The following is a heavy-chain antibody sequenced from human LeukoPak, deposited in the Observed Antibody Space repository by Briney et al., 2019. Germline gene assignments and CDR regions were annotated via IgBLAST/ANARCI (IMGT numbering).Heavy chain of an antibody. V-gene: IGHV3-49*03. CDR1: GFTFGDYA. CDR3: TRDTGGYSSSWYVGYNWFDP. Sequence: TGGSLRLSCTASGFTFGDYAMSWFRQAPGKGLEWVGFIRSKAYGGTTEYAASVKGRFTISRDDSKSIAYLQMNSLKTEDTAVYYCTRDTGGYSSSWYVGYNWFDPWGQGTLVTVSS. D-gene: IGHD6-13*01. CDR2: IRSKAYGGTT. J-gene: IGHJ5*02.